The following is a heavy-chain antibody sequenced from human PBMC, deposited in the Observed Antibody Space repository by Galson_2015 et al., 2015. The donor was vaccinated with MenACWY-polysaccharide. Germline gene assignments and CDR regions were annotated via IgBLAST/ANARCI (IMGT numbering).Heavy chain of an antibody. Sequence: SGAEVKKPGGSLRLSCAASGFSFSSYGMHWVRQAPGKGLEWVAVVLFGGSNKYYAESVKGRFTISRDNSKSTLYLQMNSLRAEDTAVYYCAREPYTRGWAAVDYWGQGTLVTVSS. CDR2: VLFGGSNK. CDR3: AREPYTRGWAAVDY. V-gene: IGHV3-33*01. J-gene: IGHJ4*02. D-gene: IGHD6-19*01. CDR1: GFSFSSYG.